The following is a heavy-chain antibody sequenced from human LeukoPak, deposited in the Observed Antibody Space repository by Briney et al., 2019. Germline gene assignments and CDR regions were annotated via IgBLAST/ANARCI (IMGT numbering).Heavy chain of an antibody. CDR2: ISAYNGNT. Sequence: ASVKVSCKASGYTFTSYGISWVRQAPGQRLEWMGWISAYNGNTNYAQKLQGRVTMTTDTSTSTAYMELRSLRSDDTAVYYCARDAVMTTVTTDVYFDYWGQGTLVTVSS. D-gene: IGHD4-11*01. CDR1: GYTFTSYG. CDR3: ARDAVMTTVTTDVYFDY. J-gene: IGHJ4*02. V-gene: IGHV1-18*01.